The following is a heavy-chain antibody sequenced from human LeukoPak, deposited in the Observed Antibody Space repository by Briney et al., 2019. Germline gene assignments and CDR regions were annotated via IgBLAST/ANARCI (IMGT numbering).Heavy chain of an antibody. CDR3: AKTPGIAAAGPWFDP. D-gene: IGHD6-13*01. J-gene: IGHJ5*02. Sequence: SETLSLTCTVSGGSISSYYWSWIRQPPGKGLERIGYIYYSGSTNYNPSLKSRVTISVDTSKNQFSLKLSSVTAADTAVYYCAKTPGIAAAGPWFDPWGQGTLVTVSS. V-gene: IGHV4-59*01. CDR1: GGSISSYY. CDR2: IYYSGST.